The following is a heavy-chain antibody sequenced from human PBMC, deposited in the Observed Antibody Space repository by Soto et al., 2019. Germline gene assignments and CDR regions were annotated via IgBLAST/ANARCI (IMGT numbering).Heavy chain of an antibody. V-gene: IGHV4-39*01. CDR1: GGSISSSSYY. CDR2: IYYSGST. D-gene: IGHD2-2*01. CDR3: ARVEDIVLVPAAKRPRFTWFDP. Sequence: SETLSLTCTVSGGSISSSSYYWGWIRQPPGKGLEWIGSIYYSGSTYYNPSLKSRVTISVDTSKNQFSLKLSSVTAADTAVYYCARVEDIVLVPAAKRPRFTWFDPWGQGTLVTVSS. J-gene: IGHJ5*02.